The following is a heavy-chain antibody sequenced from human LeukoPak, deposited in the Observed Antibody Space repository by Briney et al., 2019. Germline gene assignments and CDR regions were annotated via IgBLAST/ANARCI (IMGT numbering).Heavy chain of an antibody. CDR3: AREDTAMVNYYGMDV. Sequence: GGSLRLSCAASGFTSSSYSMNWVRQAPEKGLEWVSSISSSSSYIYYADSVKGRFTISRDNAKNSLYLQMNSLRAEDTAVYYCAREDTAMVNYYGMDVWGQGTTVTVSS. CDR2: ISSSSSYI. D-gene: IGHD5-18*01. J-gene: IGHJ6*02. V-gene: IGHV3-21*01. CDR1: GFTSSSYS.